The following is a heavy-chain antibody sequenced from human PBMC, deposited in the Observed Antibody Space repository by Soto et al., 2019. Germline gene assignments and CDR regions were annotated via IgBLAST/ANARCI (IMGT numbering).Heavy chain of an antibody. Sequence: QVQLVQSGAEVQKPGASVKVSCKASGYIFNNYGISWVRQAPGQGLEWMGWIYSKEGKINIAQKFQGRVTMTTDTSTSTAYIELRSLRFDDSAVYFCARDIDFDIDYWGQGTLVTVSS. CDR3: ARDIDFDIDY. V-gene: IGHV1-18*01. CDR1: GYIFNNYG. J-gene: IGHJ4*02. CDR2: IYSKEGKI. D-gene: IGHD3-9*01.